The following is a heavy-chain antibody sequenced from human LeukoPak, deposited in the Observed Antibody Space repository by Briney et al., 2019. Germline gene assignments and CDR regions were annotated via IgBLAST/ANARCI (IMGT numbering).Heavy chain of an antibody. CDR3: ARDPVTYDSL. CDR2: ISSSSSYI. Sequence: GGSLRLSCAASGFTFSSYSMNWVRQAPGKGLEWVSSISSSSSYIYYADSVKGRFTISRDNAKNSLYLQMSSLRAEDTAVYYCARDPVTYDSLWGQGTLVTVSS. J-gene: IGHJ4*02. V-gene: IGHV3-21*01. CDR1: GFTFSSYS. D-gene: IGHD3-22*01.